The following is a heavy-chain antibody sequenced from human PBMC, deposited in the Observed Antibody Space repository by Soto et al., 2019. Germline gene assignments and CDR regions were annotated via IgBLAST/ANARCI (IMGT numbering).Heavy chain of an antibody. D-gene: IGHD6-6*01. V-gene: IGHV4-34*01. Sequence: PSETLSLTCAVYGGSFSGYYWSWIRQPPGKGLEWIGEINHSGSTNYNPSLKSRVTISVDTSKNQFSLKLSSVTAADTAVYYCARGLPTILHSSSDNYYYYYGMDVWGQGTTVTVSS. CDR2: INHSGST. CDR3: ARGLPTILHSSSDNYYYYYGMDV. J-gene: IGHJ6*02. CDR1: GGSFSGYY.